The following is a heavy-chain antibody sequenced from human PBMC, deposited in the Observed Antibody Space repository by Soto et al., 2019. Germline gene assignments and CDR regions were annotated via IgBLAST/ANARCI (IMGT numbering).Heavy chain of an antibody. CDR2: ISSSSSYI. CDR3: ARAGSGWYGSLRDYYYGMDV. V-gene: IGHV3-21*01. D-gene: IGHD6-19*01. J-gene: IGHJ6*02. CDR1: GFTFSSYS. Sequence: GGSLRLSCAASGFTFSSYSMNWVRQAPGKGLEWVSSISSSSSYIYYADSVKGRFTISRDNAKNSLYLQMNSLRAEDTAVYYCARAGSGWYGSLRDYYYGMDVWGQGTTVTVSS.